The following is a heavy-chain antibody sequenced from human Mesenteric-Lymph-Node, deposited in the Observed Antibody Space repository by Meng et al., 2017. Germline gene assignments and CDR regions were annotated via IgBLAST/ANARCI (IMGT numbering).Heavy chain of an antibody. CDR1: GYTFTNYG. D-gene: IGHD2-2*01. CDR3: ARTCRSTACSFTY. CDR2: ISADNGNT. J-gene: IGHJ4*02. Sequence: ASVKVSCKASGYTFTNYGISWVRQAPGQGLEWMGWISADNGNTNYAQNLQDRVTMTTDTSTSTAYMELRSLRSDDTALYYYARTCRSTACSFTYWGQGTLVTVSS. V-gene: IGHV1-18*01.